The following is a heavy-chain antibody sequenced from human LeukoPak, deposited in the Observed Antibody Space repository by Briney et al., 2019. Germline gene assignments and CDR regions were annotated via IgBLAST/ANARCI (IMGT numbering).Heavy chain of an antibody. CDR1: GGSISGSSYF. J-gene: IGHJ4*02. CDR3: ARRNRWELLDF. V-gene: IGHV4-39*01. Sequence: SETLSLTCTVSGGSISGSSYFWGWIRQPPGKGLEWIGSIYYSGNTYYNPSLKSRVTISLDTPKNQFSLKLGSVTAADTAVYYCARRNRWELLDFWGQGTLVTVSS. CDR2: IYYSGNT. D-gene: IGHD1-26*01.